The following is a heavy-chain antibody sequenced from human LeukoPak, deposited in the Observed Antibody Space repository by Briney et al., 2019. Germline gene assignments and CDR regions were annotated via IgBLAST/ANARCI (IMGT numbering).Heavy chain of an antibody. CDR2: IYPGDSDA. J-gene: IGHJ4*02. CDR1: GYSFNSYW. Sequence: GESLKISCKGSGYSFNSYWIGWVRQMPGKVLKWMGIIYPGDSDARYSPSFQGQVTISADKSISTAYLQWSSLKASDTAMYYCARRRDLYSGSYYPFDYWGQGTLVTVSS. D-gene: IGHD1-26*01. V-gene: IGHV5-51*01. CDR3: ARRRDLYSGSYYPFDY.